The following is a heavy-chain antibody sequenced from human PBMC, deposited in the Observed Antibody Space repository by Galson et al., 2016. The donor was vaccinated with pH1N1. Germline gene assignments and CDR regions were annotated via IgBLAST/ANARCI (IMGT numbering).Heavy chain of an antibody. CDR2: IKEDGSEK. D-gene: IGHD3/OR15-3a*01. CDR1: GFTFSSYW. J-gene: IGHJ4*02. Sequence: SLRLSCAASGFTFSSYWMSWVRQAPGKGLEWVATIKEDGSEKYYVDSVKGRFTISRDTAKNSLFLQMSSLRPDDTAVYYCARVTSGGFGLVIIPFPYYFDHWGQGTLVTVSS. CDR3: ARVTSGGFGLVIIPFPYYFDH. V-gene: IGHV3-7*03.